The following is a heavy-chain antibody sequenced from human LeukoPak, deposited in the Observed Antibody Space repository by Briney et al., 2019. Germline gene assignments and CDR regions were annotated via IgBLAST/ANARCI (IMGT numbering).Heavy chain of an antibody. J-gene: IGHJ4*02. CDR1: GFPFSSYA. CDR2: ISCSGGST. Sequence: GSLRLSYAASGFPFSSYAMSWVRPAPGKGLEWVSAISCSGGSTYYSDSVKGRFTISRDNSKNTLYLQMNSLRAEDTAVYYCAKVRKDDDSSGYYDYWGQGTLVTVSS. D-gene: IGHD3-22*01. V-gene: IGHV3-23*01. CDR3: AKVRKDDDSSGYYDY.